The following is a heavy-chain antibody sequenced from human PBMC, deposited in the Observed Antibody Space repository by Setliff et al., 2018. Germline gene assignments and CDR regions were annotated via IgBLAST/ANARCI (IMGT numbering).Heavy chain of an antibody. J-gene: IGHJ6*03. CDR2: ISSSGISI. Sequence: PGGSLRLSCAASGFSFSDNYMSWIRQAPGKGLEWVAYISSSGISIDYADSVKGRFIISRDNAKNALYLQMVSLRGEDTGVYFCAALDWGENFYNVDVWGKGTTVTVSS. V-gene: IGHV3-11*04. CDR1: GFSFSDNY. D-gene: IGHD7-27*01. CDR3: AALDWGENFYNVDV.